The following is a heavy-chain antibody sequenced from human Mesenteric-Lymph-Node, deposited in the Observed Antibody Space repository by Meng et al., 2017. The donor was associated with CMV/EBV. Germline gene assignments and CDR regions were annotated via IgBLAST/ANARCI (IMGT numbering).Heavy chain of an antibody. V-gene: IGHV1-2*06. CDR3: ARGASPYYFDY. CDR2: INPNTGGT. Sequence: SCKASGNTFTAYYMHWVRQAPGQGLEWMGRINPNTGGTNYAQKLQGRVTMTTDTSISTAYMDLNRLTSDDTAVYCCARGASPYYFDYWGQGTLVTVSS. CDR1: GNTFTAYY. J-gene: IGHJ4*02. D-gene: IGHD2-2*01.